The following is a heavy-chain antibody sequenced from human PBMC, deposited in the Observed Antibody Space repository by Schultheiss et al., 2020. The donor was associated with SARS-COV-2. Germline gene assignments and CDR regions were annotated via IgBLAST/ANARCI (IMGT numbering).Heavy chain of an antibody. CDR3: ASSIWSGYLPTTWS. V-gene: IGHV4-61*01. CDR2: IYYSGST. J-gene: IGHJ4*02. CDR1: GGSISSSSYY. D-gene: IGHD3-3*01. Sequence: SETLSLTCTVSGGSISSSSYYWSWIRQPPGKGLEWIGYIYYSGSTNYNPSLKSRVTISVDTSKNQFSLKLSSVTAADTAVYYCASSIWSGYLPTTWSWGQGTLVTVSS.